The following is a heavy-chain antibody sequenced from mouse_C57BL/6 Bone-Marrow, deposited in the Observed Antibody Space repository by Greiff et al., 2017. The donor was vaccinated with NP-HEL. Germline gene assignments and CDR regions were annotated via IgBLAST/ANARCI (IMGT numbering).Heavy chain of an antibody. CDR1: GYTFTSYG. CDR2: IYPRSGNT. J-gene: IGHJ4*01. CDR3: ARPRLPLYYAMDY. V-gene: IGHV1-81*01. D-gene: IGHD5-5*01. Sequence: LQESGAELARPGASVKLSCKAFGYTFTSYGISWVKQRTGQGLEWIGEIYPRSGNTYYNEKFKGKATLTADKSSSTAYMELRSLTSEDSAVYFCARPRLPLYYAMDYWGQGTSVTVSS.